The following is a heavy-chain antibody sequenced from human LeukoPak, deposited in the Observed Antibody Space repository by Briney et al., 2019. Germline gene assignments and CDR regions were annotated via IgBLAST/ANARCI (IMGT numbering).Heavy chain of an antibody. Sequence: MSSETLSLTCTVSGGSISSSSYYWGWIRQPPGKGLKWIGSIYYSGSTYYNPSLKSRVTISVDTSKNQFSLKLSSVTAADTAVYYCARLPPRVVTQGKKWRYYFDYWGQGTLVTVSS. CDR2: IYYSGST. D-gene: IGHD4-23*01. CDR1: GGSISSSSYY. CDR3: ARLPPRVVTQGKKWRYYFDY. V-gene: IGHV4-39*01. J-gene: IGHJ4*02.